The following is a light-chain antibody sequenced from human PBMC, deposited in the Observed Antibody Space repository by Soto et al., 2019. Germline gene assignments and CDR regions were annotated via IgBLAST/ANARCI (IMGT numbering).Light chain of an antibody. V-gene: IGKV2-28*01. J-gene: IGKJ3*01. CDR3: MQALQTVFT. CDR1: QSLLHSNGYNY. Sequence: DIVMTQSPLSLPVTPGEPASISCRSSQSLLHSNGYNYLDWYLQKPGQSPQLLIYLGSNRASGVPDRFSGSGSGTDFTLKNSRVEAEDVGVYYCMQALQTVFTFGPGTKVDIK. CDR2: LGS.